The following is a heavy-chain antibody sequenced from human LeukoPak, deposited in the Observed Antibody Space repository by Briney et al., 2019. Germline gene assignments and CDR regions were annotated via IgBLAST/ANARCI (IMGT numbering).Heavy chain of an antibody. Sequence: GGSLRLSCAASGFTFTSYAMNWVRQTPGKGLEWISFISGSGGRTYYADSVKGRFTISGDTSKNTLYLQMSSLRAEDTAIYYCAKDRGTGSYFDSWGQGTLVTVSS. CDR2: ISGSGGRT. V-gene: IGHV3-23*01. J-gene: IGHJ4*02. CDR1: GFTFTSYA. CDR3: AKDRGTGSYFDS. D-gene: IGHD3-10*01.